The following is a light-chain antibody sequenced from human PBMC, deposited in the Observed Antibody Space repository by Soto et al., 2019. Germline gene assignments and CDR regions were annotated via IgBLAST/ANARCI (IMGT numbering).Light chain of an antibody. CDR3: QQYASAPLT. V-gene: IGKV3-20*01. CDR1: QTVAKNY. J-gene: IGKJ4*01. Sequence: EIVLTQSPGTLSLSPGERATLSCRASQTVAKNYLAWYQQQPGQAPRLLIYDASTRATGIPDRFTGRGFATDFTLTINRLAPEDFSVYYCQQYASAPLTFGGGTKVEIK. CDR2: DAS.